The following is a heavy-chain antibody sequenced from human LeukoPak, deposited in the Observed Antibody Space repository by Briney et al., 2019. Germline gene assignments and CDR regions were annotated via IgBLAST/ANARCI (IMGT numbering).Heavy chain of an antibody. V-gene: IGHV5-51*01. CDR1: GYTFVSYW. CDR2: IWPGDSDT. J-gene: IGHJ3*01. Sequence: GESLKISCKGSGYTFVSYWIGWVRQRPGKGLEWMGIIWPGDSDTRYSPSFQGQVTISADKSINTAYVQWKSLKAADTGMYYCATQAGAGATHAFDVWGQGTMVTVSS. D-gene: IGHD1-26*01. CDR3: ATQAGAGATHAFDV.